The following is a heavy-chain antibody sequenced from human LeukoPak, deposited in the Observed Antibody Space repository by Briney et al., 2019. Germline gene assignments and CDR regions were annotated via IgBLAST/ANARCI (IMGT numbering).Heavy chain of an antibody. V-gene: IGHV3-7*01. CDR2: IKQDGSEK. Sequence: GGSLRLSCAASGFTFSIYRMNWVRQAPGKGLEWVAKIKQDGSEKDYVDSVKGRFAIPRDNTRNSLYLQMSSLRDEDTAVYYCASDSRCTGITCPSPGADYWGQGTLVTVSS. D-gene: IGHD2-8*02. CDR3: ASDSRCTGITCPSPGADY. CDR1: GFTFSIYR. J-gene: IGHJ4*02.